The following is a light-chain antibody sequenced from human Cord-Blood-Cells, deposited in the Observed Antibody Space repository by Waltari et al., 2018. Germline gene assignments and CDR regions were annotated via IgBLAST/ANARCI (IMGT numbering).Light chain of an antibody. Sequence: QSPLTQPRSVSGAPGQSVTISCAGTSSDVGGSIYVPWYQQHPGKSPTLMIYDVNKRPSGVPYRFSGSKSGNTASLTISGLQAEDEADYYCCSYAGSYVVFGGGTQLTVL. CDR3: CSYAGSYVV. V-gene: IGLV2-11*01. J-gene: IGLJ2*01. CDR1: SSDVGGSIY. CDR2: DVN.